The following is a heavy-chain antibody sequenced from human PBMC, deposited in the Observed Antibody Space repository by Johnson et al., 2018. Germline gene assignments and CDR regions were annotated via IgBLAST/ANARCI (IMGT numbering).Heavy chain of an antibody. J-gene: IGHJ3*02. CDR3: AKAYYYDSSGCAFDI. D-gene: IGHD3-22*01. CDR2: IGTAGDT. CDR1: GFTFSSYD. Sequence: VQLVESGGGLVLPGGSLRLSCAASGFTFSSYDIHWVRQATGKGLEWVPAIGTAGDTYYPDSVKGRFTISRDNSKNTLYLQMNSLRAEDTAVYYCAKAYYYDSSGCAFDIWGQGTMVTVSS. V-gene: IGHV3-13*01.